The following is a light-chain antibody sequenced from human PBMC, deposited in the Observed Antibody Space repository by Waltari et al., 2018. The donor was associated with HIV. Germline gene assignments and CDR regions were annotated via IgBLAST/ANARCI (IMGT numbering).Light chain of an antibody. J-gene: IGKJ5*01. Sequence: DIQMTQSPSSVSASVGDRVTITCRASQDINRWLAWYQQKPGRAPKLLIYAASRLQSGVPSRFTGSGSGTDFTLNISSLQPEDLATYYCQQADSFPRNFGPGTRLEI. CDR1: QDINRW. CDR3: QQADSFPRN. V-gene: IGKV1-12*01. CDR2: AAS.